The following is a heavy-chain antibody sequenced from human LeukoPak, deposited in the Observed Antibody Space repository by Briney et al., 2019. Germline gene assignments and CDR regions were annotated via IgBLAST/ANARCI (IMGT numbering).Heavy chain of an antibody. D-gene: IGHD3-22*01. Sequence: GGSLRLSCAASGFTFSSYGMSWVRQAPGKGLEWVSAISGSGGGTYYADSVKGRFTISRDNSKNTLYLQMNSLRAEDTAVYYCARQYYYDSSGYFDYWGQGTLVTVSS. CDR2: ISGSGGGT. CDR3: ARQYYYDSSGYFDY. CDR1: GFTFSSYG. V-gene: IGHV3-23*01. J-gene: IGHJ4*02.